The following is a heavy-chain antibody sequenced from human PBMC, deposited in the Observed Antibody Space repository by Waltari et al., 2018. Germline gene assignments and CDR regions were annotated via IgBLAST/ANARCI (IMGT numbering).Heavy chain of an antibody. CDR3: ARSSGGSSWANYFDY. CDR1: GGSISSSIHY. J-gene: IGHJ4*02. D-gene: IGHD6-13*01. V-gene: IGHV4-39*07. Sequence: QLQLQESGPGLVKPSETLSLTCTVSGGSISSSIHYRGWIRQPPGKGLEWIGRLYYSGSTYFTPSLKSRVTMSVDTSKNQFSLKLSSVTAADTAVYYCARSSGGSSWANYFDYWGQGTLVTVSS. CDR2: LYYSGST.